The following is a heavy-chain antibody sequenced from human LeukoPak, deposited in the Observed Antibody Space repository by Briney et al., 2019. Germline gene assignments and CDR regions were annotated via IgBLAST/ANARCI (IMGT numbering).Heavy chain of an antibody. CDR2: IIPTFGTA. Sequence: SVKVSCKASGGTFSSYAISWVRQAPGQGLEWMGGIIPTFGTANYAQKFQGRVTITADESTSTAYMELSSLRSEDTAVYYCARDIVVVPAAIVPWGFDPWGQGTLVTVSS. J-gene: IGHJ5*02. V-gene: IGHV1-69*01. D-gene: IGHD2-2*01. CDR3: ARDIVVVPAAIVPWGFDP. CDR1: GGTFSSYA.